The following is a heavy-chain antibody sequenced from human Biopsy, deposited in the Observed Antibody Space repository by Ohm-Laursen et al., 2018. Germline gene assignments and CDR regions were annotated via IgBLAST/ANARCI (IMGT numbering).Heavy chain of an antibody. CDR2: ISWGNDNI. J-gene: IGHJ5*02. V-gene: IGHV3-9*01. Sequence: SLRLSCAASGFNFNHYAMQWVRQVPGKGLEWVSSISWGNDNIHYADSVKGRFTSSRDNAKNSVYLQMNGLRVEDTAVYYCARGRSHLLPDHDWFDPWGQGTLVTVSS. CDR1: GFNFNHYA. CDR3: ARGRSHLLPDHDWFDP. D-gene: IGHD1-14*01.